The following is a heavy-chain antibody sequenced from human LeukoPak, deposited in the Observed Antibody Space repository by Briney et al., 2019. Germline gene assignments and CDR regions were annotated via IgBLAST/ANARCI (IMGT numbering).Heavy chain of an antibody. CDR1: GFTVSSNY. V-gene: IGHV3-53*01. D-gene: IGHD3-10*01. CDR2: IYSGGST. CDR3: ARESPYGSGYFDY. Sequence: GGSLRLSCAASGFTVSSNYMSWVRQAPGKGLEWVSVIYSGGSTYYADSVKGRFTISRDNSKNTLYLQMNSLRAEDTAVYYCARESPYGSGYFDYRGQGTLVTVSS. J-gene: IGHJ4*02.